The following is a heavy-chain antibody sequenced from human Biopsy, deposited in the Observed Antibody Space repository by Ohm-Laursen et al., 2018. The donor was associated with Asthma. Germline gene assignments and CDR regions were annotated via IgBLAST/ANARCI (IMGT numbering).Heavy chain of an antibody. CDR2: ISYTGSA. CDR3: ARHWDWGSFFDY. D-gene: IGHD7-27*01. V-gene: IGHV4-39*01. J-gene: IGHJ4*02. CDR1: GGSMSSSSYY. Sequence: SDTLSLTCTVSGGSMSSSSYYWGWIRQPPGKGLEWMGSISYTGSAYHNPSPKSRVTISKDTSKNHLSLKLSSVTAADTAVYYCARHWDWGSFFDYWGQGTPVTVSS.